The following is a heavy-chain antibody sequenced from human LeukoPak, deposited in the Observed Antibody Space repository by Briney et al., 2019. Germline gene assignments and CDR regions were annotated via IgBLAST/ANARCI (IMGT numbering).Heavy chain of an antibody. D-gene: IGHD3-3*01. CDR2: ISSSGSTI. CDR3: ARNARFLHYYGMDV. J-gene: IGHJ6*02. Sequence: PGGSLRLSCAASGFTFSDYYMSWIRQAPGKGLEWVSYISSSGSTIYYADSVKGRFTISRDNAKNSLYLQMNSLRAEDTAVYYCARNARFLHYYGMDVWGQGTTVTVSS. CDR1: GFTFSDYY. V-gene: IGHV3-11*04.